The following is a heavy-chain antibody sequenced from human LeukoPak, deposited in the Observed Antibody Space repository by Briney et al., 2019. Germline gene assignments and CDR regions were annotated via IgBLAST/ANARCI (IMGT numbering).Heavy chain of an antibody. J-gene: IGHJ4*02. V-gene: IGHV3-9*01. D-gene: IGHD6-19*01. CDR3: AKGYSSGWFDY. CDR1: GFTFDDYA. Sequence: PGRSLRLSCAASGFTFDDYAMHWVRQVPGKGLEWVAGISWNSGSIGYADSVKGRFTISRDNAKNSLYLQMNSLRAEDTALYYCAKGYSSGWFDYWGQGTLVTVSS. CDR2: ISWNSGSI.